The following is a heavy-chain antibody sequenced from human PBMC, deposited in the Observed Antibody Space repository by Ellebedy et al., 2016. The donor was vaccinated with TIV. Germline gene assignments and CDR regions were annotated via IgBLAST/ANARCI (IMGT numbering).Heavy chain of an antibody. CDR2: INPNSGGT. Sequence: AASVKVSCKASGYTFTGYYMHWVRQAPGQGLEWMGWINPNSGGTNYAQKFQGRVTMTRDQSIGTAYMELSRLGSDDTAVYYCARRGVVVATGLPRHYYGMDVWGQGTTVTVSS. J-gene: IGHJ6*02. CDR1: GYTFTGYY. V-gene: IGHV1-2*02. CDR3: ARRGVVVATGLPRHYYGMDV. D-gene: IGHD2-15*01.